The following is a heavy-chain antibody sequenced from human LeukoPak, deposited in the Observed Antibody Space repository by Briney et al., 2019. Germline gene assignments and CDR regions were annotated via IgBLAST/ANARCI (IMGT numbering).Heavy chain of an antibody. CDR2: TRHDGKVN. Sequence: GGSLRLSCAVSGFSFSYYGFHWFRQPPDKGLDWVAFTRHDGKVNHYKDSVKGRFTISRDNSKNTVYLQMSSLRTEDTAVYFCAKEENSGWYGTDLWGRGTQVIVSS. D-gene: IGHD6-19*01. V-gene: IGHV3-30*02. CDR3: AKEENSGWYGTDL. J-gene: IGHJ5*02. CDR1: GFSFSYYG.